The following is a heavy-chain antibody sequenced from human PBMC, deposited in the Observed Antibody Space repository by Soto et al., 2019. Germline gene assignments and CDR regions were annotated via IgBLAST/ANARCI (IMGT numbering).Heavy chain of an antibody. CDR3: ARGAQLLGSYYFDY. V-gene: IGHV1-8*01. CDR2: MNPNSGNT. D-gene: IGHD3-10*01. J-gene: IGHJ4*02. CDR1: GYTFTSYD. Sequence: ASVKVSCKASGYTFTSYDINWVRQATGQGLEWMGWMNPNSGNTGYAQKFQGRVTMTRNTSISTAYMELSSLRSEDTAVYYCARGAQLLGSYYFDYWGQGTLVTVSS.